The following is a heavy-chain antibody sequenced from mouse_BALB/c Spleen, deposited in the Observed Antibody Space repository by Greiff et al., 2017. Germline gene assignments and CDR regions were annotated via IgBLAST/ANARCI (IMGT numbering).Heavy chain of an antibody. J-gene: IGHJ4*01. D-gene: IGHD1-1*01. CDR3: ARHDGHYYAMDY. Sequence: EVKLVESGGGLVKLGGSLQLSCAASGFTFSSYYMSWVRQTPETRLELVAAINSNGGSTYYPDTVKGRFTISRDNAKNTLYLQMSSLKSEDTALYYCARHDGHYYAMDYWGQGTSVTVSA. V-gene: IGHV5-6-2*01. CDR1: GFTFSSYY. CDR2: INSNGGST.